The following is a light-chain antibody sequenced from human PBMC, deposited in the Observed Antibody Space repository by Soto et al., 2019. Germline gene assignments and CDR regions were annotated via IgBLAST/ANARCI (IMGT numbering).Light chain of an antibody. CDR3: CSYAGASSVV. V-gene: IGLV2-23*02. Sequence: QAVVTQPASVSGSPGQSITISCTGTSSDVGSYNLVSWYQQHPDKAPKFIIYEVTKRPSGVSNRFSGSKSGNTASLTISGLQAEDEADYYCCSYAGASSVVFGGGTKLTVL. CDR2: EVT. J-gene: IGLJ2*01. CDR1: SSDVGSYNL.